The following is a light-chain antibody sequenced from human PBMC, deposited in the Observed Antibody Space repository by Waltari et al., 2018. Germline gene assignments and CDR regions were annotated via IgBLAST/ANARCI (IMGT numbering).Light chain of an antibody. Sequence: QSVLTQPPSASGTPGQRVTISCSGSSSNIGSNYVYWYQQLPGTAPKLLIYRNNQRPSGVPDRFSGSKSGTSASRAISGVRSEDEADYYCAAWDDSLSGQVFGGGTKLTVL. CDR1: SSNIGSNY. CDR2: RNN. V-gene: IGLV1-47*01. J-gene: IGLJ3*02. CDR3: AAWDDSLSGQV.